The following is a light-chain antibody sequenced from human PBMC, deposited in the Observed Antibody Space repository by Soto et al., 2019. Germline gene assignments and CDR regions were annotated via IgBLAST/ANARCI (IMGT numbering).Light chain of an antibody. Sequence: DIQMTQSPSTLSASVGDTVTVTCRASQSVSGWLAWYQQKPGEAPKLLIYDAPALTRGVPSRFSGSGSGTKFTLTIASLQPDDFATYYCQQSYSTPWTFGQGTKVEVK. CDR2: DAP. V-gene: IGKV1-5*01. CDR3: QQSYSTPWT. J-gene: IGKJ1*01. CDR1: QSVSGW.